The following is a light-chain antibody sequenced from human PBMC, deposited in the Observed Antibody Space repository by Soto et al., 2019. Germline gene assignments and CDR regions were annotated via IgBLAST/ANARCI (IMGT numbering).Light chain of an antibody. Sequence: EIVLTQSPATLSLSPGERATLSCRASESVSTFLAWYQQKPGQAPRLLIYEASSRATGIQARFSGGGSGTVFTLTISRLEPEDFAVYYCKQRSNWPWTFGQGTKVDIK. V-gene: IGKV3-11*01. CDR2: EAS. CDR1: ESVSTF. J-gene: IGKJ1*01. CDR3: KQRSNWPWT.